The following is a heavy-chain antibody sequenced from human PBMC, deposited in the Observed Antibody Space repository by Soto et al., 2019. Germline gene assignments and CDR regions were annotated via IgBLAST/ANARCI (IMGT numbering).Heavy chain of an antibody. CDR3: GRSYYDSTGFAVDP. CDR1: GASVSNGY. J-gene: IGHJ5*02. V-gene: IGHV4-59*02. Sequence: QMQLQASGPGLVKPSETLSLTCNVSGASVSNGYWSWIRQPPGKALEWIGFMYFGGSFNYNPSLTCRATISVETSKNQFSMKLTSVTASDTAVYSCGRSYYDSTGFAVDPWGQGTLVTVSS. CDR2: MYFGGSF. D-gene: IGHD3-22*01.